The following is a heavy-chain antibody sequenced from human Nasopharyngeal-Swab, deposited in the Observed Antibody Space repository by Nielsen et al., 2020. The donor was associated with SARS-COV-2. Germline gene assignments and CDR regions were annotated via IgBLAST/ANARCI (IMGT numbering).Heavy chain of an antibody. Sequence: ESPKISCAASGFPFCHAWMPWVRQAPRKGLEGVGRLNIKTDGGTIDYAAPVKGRFIISRDDSNNTLYLQMNSLKTEDTAVYYCTTLDDNSGYFGQWGQGTLVTVYS. J-gene: IGHJ4*02. V-gene: IGHV3-15*01. CDR3: TTLDDNSGYFGQ. CDR2: LNIKTDGGTI. CDR1: GFPFCHAW. D-gene: IGHD3-22*01.